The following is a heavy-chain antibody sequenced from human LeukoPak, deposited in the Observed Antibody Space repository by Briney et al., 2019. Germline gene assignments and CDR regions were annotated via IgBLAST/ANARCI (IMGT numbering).Heavy chain of an antibody. D-gene: IGHD2-2*01. V-gene: IGHV3-7*01. J-gene: IGHJ4*02. CDR3: ARGGGWDQLLCHY. CDR2: IKQDGSES. Sequence: GGSLRLSCAASGFSLGDYWMNWVRQAPGKGLEWLATIKQDGSESHYVDSVKGRLSISRDNAKNSLYLQINSLRAEDTAVYFCARGGGWDQLLCHYWGQGTLVTVSS. CDR1: GFSLGDYW.